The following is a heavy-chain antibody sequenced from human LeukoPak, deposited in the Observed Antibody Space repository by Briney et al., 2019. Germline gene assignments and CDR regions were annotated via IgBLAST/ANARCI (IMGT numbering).Heavy chain of an antibody. CDR1: GFTFSSYA. Sequence: GGSLRLSCAASGFTFSSYAMSWVRQAPGKGLEWVSAISGSGGSTYYADSVKGRFTISRDNSKNTLYLQMNSLRAEDTAVYYCARDRGGSYSAIDYWGQGTLVTVSS. D-gene: IGHD1-26*01. J-gene: IGHJ4*02. V-gene: IGHV3-23*01. CDR3: ARDRGGSYSAIDY. CDR2: ISGSGGST.